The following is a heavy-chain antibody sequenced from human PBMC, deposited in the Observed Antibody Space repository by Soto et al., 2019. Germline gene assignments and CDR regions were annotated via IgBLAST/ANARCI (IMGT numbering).Heavy chain of an antibody. CDR1: GFTFSSYW. CDR3: ARAQRSEISFGGVIVS. J-gene: IGHJ5*02. D-gene: IGHD3-16*02. CDR2: IKQDGSEK. Sequence: GGSLRLSCAASGFTFSSYWMSWVRQAPGKGLEWVANIKQDGSEKYYVDSVKGRFTISRDNAKNSLYLQMNSLRAEDTAVYYCARAQRSEISFGGVIVSWGQGTLVTVSS. V-gene: IGHV3-7*01.